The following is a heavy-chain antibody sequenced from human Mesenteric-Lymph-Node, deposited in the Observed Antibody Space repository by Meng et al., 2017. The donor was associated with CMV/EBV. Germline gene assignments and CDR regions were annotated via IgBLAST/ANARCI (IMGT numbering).Heavy chain of an antibody. J-gene: IGHJ4*02. V-gene: IGHV4-61*08. CDR2: IYGTGIT. CDR1: GVSVTSGAYH. CDR3: AKSRSSTPGIVDD. D-gene: IGHD2/OR15-2a*01. Sequence: QVQLQESGPGLGKPSETLSLTCIVSGVSVTSGAYHWSWIRQSPGKGLEWIGYIYGTGITIYNPSLKSRVTILLETSKNQFSLKLNSVTTADTAVYYCAKSRSSTPGIVDDWGQGTLVTSPQ.